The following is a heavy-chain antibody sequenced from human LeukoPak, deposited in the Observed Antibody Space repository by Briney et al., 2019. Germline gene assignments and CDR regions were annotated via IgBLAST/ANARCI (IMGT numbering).Heavy chain of an antibody. CDR1: GFTFSSYS. D-gene: IGHD2-21*01. J-gene: IGHJ4*02. Sequence: GGSLRLSCAASGFTFSSYSMNWVRQAPGKGLEWVSLISSSSSYIYYADSVKGRFTISRDNAKNSIYLQMNSLRVEDTAIYYCAKDIVGGGNDYWGQGTLVTVSS. V-gene: IGHV3-21*01. CDR2: ISSSSSYI. CDR3: AKDIVGGGNDY.